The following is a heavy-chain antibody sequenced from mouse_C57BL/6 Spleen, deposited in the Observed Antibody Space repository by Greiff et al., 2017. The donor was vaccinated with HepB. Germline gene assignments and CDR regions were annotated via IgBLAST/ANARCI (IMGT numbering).Heavy chain of an antibody. J-gene: IGHJ4*01. Sequence: QVQLKQSGAELVRPGASVKLSCKASGYTFTDYYINWVKQRPGQGLEWIARIYPGSGNTYYNEKFKGKATLTAEKSSSTAYMQLSSLTSEDSAVYFCARKVARYYAMDYWGQGTSVTVSS. CDR2: IYPGSGNT. CDR1: GYTFTDYY. D-gene: IGHD1-1*01. CDR3: ARKVARYYAMDY. V-gene: IGHV1-76*01.